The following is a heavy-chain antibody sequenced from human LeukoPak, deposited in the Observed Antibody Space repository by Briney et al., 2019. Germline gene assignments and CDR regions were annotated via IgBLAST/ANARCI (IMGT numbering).Heavy chain of an antibody. CDR2: IYYSGST. CDR3: ARGYYDSGTYSGYFQH. D-gene: IGHD3-10*01. CDR1: GGSINDYY. J-gene: IGHJ1*01. Sequence: SETLSLTCTVSGGSINDYYWNWIRQPPGKGLAWIGYIYYSGSTNYNPSLKSRVTISVDTSKTRFSLRLSSVTAADTAVYYCARGYYDSGTYSGYFQHWGQGTLVTVSS. V-gene: IGHV4-59*01.